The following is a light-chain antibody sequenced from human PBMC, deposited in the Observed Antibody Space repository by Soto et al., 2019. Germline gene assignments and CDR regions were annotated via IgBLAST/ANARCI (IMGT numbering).Light chain of an antibody. CDR2: EVS. V-gene: IGLV2-8*01. J-gene: IGLJ1*01. CDR3: SSHAGSTNYV. CDR1: SSDVGGYNY. Sequence: QSVLTQPPSASGSPGQSVTISCTGTSSDVGGYNYVSWYQQHPGKAPKLMIYEVSKRPSGVPDRFSGSKSGNTASLTVSGLQAEHEADYYCSSHAGSTNYVFGTGTTVTVL.